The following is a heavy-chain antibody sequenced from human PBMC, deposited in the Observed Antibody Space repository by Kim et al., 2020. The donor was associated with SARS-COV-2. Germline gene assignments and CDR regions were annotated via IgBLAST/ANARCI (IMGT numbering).Heavy chain of an antibody. V-gene: IGHV4-34*01. CDR2: INHSGST. CDR1: GGSFSGYY. J-gene: IGHJ5*02. Sequence: SETLSLTCAVYGGSFSGYYWSWIRQPPGKGLEWIGEINHSGSTNYNPSLKSRVTISVDTSKNQFSLKLSSVTAADTAVYYCARGRVAAAARRNWFDPWG. D-gene: IGHD6-13*01. CDR3: ARGRVAAAARRNWFDP.